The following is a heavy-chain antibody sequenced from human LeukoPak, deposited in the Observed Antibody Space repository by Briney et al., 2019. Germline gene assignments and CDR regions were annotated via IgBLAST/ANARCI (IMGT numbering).Heavy chain of an antibody. CDR3: ARGSKQLVLSLSLDY. Sequence: SVKVSCKASGGTFSSYAISWVRQAPGQGLEWVGGIIPIVGTAHYAQKLQGRVTISTDESTSTAYMEQRSLRSEDTAVYYCARGSKQLVLSLSLDYWGQRPLVTVSS. CDR2: IIPIVGTA. CDR1: GGTFSSYA. D-gene: IGHD6-6*01. V-gene: IGHV1-69*05. J-gene: IGHJ4*02.